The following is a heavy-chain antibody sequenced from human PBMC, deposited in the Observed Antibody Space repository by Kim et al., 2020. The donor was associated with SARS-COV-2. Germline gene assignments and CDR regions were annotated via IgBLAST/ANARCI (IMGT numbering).Heavy chain of an antibody. J-gene: IGHJ4*02. Sequence: YYAESVRGRFTISRDNSKNTVYLQMNSLRAEDTAVYYCARGRNSGSYYFDYWGQGTLVTVSS. D-gene: IGHD1-26*01. V-gene: IGHV3-23*01. CDR3: ARGRNSGSYYFDY.